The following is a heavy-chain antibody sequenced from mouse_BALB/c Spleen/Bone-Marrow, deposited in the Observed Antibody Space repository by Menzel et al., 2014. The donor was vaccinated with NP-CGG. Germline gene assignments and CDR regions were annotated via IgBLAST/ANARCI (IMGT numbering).Heavy chain of an antibody. V-gene: IGHV1S29*02. Sequence: VQLQQPGPELVKPGASVKISCKASGYTFTDHNMHWVKQSHGKSLEWIGYIYPYNGGTAYSQKFKSKATLTVDNSSSTAYMELRSLTSEDSAVYYCSSPYGNYGAWFAYWGQGTLVTVSA. J-gene: IGHJ3*01. CDR2: IYPYNGGT. CDR1: GYTFTDHN. D-gene: IGHD2-1*01. CDR3: SSPYGNYGAWFAY.